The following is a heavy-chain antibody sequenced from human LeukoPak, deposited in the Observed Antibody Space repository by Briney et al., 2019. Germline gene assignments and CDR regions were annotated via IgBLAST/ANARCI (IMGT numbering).Heavy chain of an antibody. D-gene: IGHD3-22*01. V-gene: IGHV4-4*07. CDR2: IYTSGSI. J-gene: IGHJ4*02. CDR3: ARRRRRYYYDSSGYSY. Sequence: SETLSLTCTVSGGSISNYYWSWIRQPAGKGLEWIGRIYTSGSINYNPSLKSRVTMSVDTSKNQFSLRLSSVTAADTAVYYCARRRRRYYYDSSGYSYWGQGTLVTVSS. CDR1: GGSISNYY.